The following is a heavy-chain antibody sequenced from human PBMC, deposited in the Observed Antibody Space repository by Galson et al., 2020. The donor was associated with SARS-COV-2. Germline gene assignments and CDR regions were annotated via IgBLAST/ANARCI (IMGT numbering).Heavy chain of an antibody. J-gene: IGHJ4*02. V-gene: IGHV4-59*11. CDR3: ARGLDSSGLFDY. D-gene: IGHD3-22*01. CDR1: GGSISSHY. CDR2: IYYSGST. Sequence: SETLSLTCTVSGGSISSHYWSWIRQPPGKGLEWIGYIYYSGSTNYNPSLKSRVTISVDTSKNQFSLKLSSVTAADTAVYYCARGLDSSGLFDYWGQGTLVTVSS.